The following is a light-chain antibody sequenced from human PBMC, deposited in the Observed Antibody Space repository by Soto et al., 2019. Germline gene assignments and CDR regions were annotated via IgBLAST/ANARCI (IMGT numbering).Light chain of an antibody. V-gene: IGKV3-15*01. J-gene: IGKJ4*01. CDR3: QQYNNWPLT. CDR1: QSVRSH. Sequence: EIVMTQSPATLSVSPGERATLSCRASQSVRSHLAWYQQKPGQAPRLLIFGESTRATGIPDRFTGSGSGTEFTLTISSLQSEDFAIYHCQQYNNWPLTFGGGTKVEIK. CDR2: GES.